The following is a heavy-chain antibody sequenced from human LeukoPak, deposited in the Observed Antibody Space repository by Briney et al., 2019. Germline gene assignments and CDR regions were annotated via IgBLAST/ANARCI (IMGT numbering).Heavy chain of an antibody. Sequence: GGSLRLSCAASGFTFSSDSMNWVRQAPGKGLEWVSSISSSSSYIYYADSVKGRFTISRDNAKNSLYLQMNSLRAEDTALYYCAKGPSGIAVAGSPKYFQHWGQGTLVTVSS. J-gene: IGHJ1*01. CDR1: GFTFSSDS. D-gene: IGHD6-19*01. CDR3: AKGPSGIAVAGSPKYFQH. V-gene: IGHV3-21*04. CDR2: ISSSSSYI.